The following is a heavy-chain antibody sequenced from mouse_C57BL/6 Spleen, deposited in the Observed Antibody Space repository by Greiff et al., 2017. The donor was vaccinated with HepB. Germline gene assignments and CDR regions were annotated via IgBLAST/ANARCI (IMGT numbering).Heavy chain of an antibody. CDR1: GFSLSTSGMG. Sequence: QVTLKECGPGILQSSQTLSLTCSFSGFSLSTSGMGVSWIRQPSGKGLEWLAHIYWDDDKRYNPSLKSRLTISKDTSRNQVFLKITSVDTADTATYYCARRYDYEDYFDYWGQGTTLTVSS. CDR2: IYWDDDK. CDR3: ARRYDYEDYFDY. V-gene: IGHV8-12*01. J-gene: IGHJ2*01. D-gene: IGHD2-4*01.